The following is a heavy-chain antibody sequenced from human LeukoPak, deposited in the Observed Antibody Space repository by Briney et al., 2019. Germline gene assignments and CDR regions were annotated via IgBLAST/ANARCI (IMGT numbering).Heavy chain of an antibody. CDR2: INHSGST. CDR1: GGSISSYY. D-gene: IGHD2-2*01. Sequence: SETLSLTCTVSGGSISSYYWSWIRQPPGKGLEWIGEINHSGSTNYNPSLKSRVTISVDTSKNQFSLKLSSVTAADTAVYYCARFDGYCSSTSCKIFDYWGQGTLVTVSS. CDR3: ARFDGYCSSTSCKIFDY. J-gene: IGHJ4*02. V-gene: IGHV4-34*01.